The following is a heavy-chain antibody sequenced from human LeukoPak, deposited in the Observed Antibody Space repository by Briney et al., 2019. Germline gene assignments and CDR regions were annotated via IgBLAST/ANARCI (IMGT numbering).Heavy chain of an antibody. V-gene: IGHV3-21*01. CDR2: ISGSGSSI. CDR3: ARDDYFDISCHYSDKAFDI. J-gene: IGHJ3*02. Sequence: GGSLRLSCAASGFTFSSYTINWVRQAPGKGLQWVSSISGSGSSIYYADSVKGRFTVSRDNAKNSLSLQMNSLRAEDTAVYYCARDDYFDISCHYSDKAFDIWGQGTMVSVSS. CDR1: GFTFSSYT. D-gene: IGHD3-22*01.